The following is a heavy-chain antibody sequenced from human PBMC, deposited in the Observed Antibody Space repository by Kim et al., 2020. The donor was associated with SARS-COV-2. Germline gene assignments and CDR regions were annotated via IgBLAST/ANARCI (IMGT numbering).Heavy chain of an antibody. J-gene: IGHJ4*02. Sequence: YTPTLKSRVTISVDTSKNQFSLKLSSVTAADTAVYYCASYYGSGSYAIDYWGQGTLVTVSS. CDR3: ASYYGSGSYAIDY. D-gene: IGHD3-10*01. V-gene: IGHV4-4*09.